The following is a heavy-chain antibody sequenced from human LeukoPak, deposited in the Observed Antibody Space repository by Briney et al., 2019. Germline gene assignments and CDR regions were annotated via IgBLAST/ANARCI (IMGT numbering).Heavy chain of an antibody. D-gene: IGHD6-25*01. J-gene: IGHJ3*02. Sequence: GGSLRLSCAASGFTFSSYAMSCVRQAPGKGLEWVSAISGSGGSTYYADSVKGRFTISRDNSKNTLYLQMNSLRAEDTAVYYCAKDLRLQKAFDIWGQGTMVTVSS. V-gene: IGHV3-23*01. CDR2: ISGSGGST. CDR3: AKDLRLQKAFDI. CDR1: GFTFSSYA.